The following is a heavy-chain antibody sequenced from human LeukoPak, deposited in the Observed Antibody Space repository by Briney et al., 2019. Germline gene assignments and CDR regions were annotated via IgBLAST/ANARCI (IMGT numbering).Heavy chain of an antibody. CDR2: ISSSSSYI. CDR1: GFTFSSYS. J-gene: IGHJ4*02. Sequence: GGSLRLSCAASGFTFSSYSMNWVRQAPGQGLEWVSSISSSSSYIYYADSVKGRFTISRDNAKNSLYLQMNSLRAEDTAVYYCARDPRPNFDYWGQGTLVTVSS. V-gene: IGHV3-21*01. CDR3: ARDPRPNFDY.